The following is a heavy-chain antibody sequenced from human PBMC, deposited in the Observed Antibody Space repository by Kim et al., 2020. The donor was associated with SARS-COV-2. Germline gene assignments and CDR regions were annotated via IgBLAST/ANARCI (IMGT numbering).Heavy chain of an antibody. CDR1: GGSISSGGYY. V-gene: IGHV4-31*03. CDR2: IYYSGST. D-gene: IGHD3-10*01. Sequence: SETLSLTCTVSGGSISSGGYYWSWIRQHPGKGLEWIGYIYYSGSTYYNPSLKSRVTISVDTSKNQFSLKLSSVTAADTAVYYCARDKKGWFGELFFDYWGQGTLVTVSS. J-gene: IGHJ4*02. CDR3: ARDKKGWFGELFFDY.